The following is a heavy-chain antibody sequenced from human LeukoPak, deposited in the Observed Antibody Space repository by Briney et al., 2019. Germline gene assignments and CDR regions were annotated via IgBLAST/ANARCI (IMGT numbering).Heavy chain of an antibody. CDR3: ARGVWTRRSYYFDY. V-gene: IGHV4-4*07. Sequence: KPSETLSLTCTVSGGSISSYYWSWIRQPAGKGLEWIGRIYTSGSTNYNPSLKSRVTMSLDTSENQFSLKLSSVTAADTAVYYCARGVWTRRSYYFDYWGQGTLVTVSS. CDR2: IYTSGST. J-gene: IGHJ4*02. D-gene: IGHD3/OR15-3a*01. CDR1: GGSISSYY.